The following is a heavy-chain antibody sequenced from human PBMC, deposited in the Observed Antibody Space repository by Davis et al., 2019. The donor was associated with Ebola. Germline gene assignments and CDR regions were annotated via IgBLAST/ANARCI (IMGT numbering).Heavy chain of an antibody. Sequence: GGSLRLSCAASGFTFSSYVMSWVRQAPGKGLEWVSTISGGGTSTYYADSVKGRFTISRDNSKKTLYLQMNSLRAEDTAVYYCANLCSGGSCYSYDYFYYGMDVWGQGTTVTVSS. V-gene: IGHV3-23*01. CDR1: GFTFSSYV. CDR3: ANLCSGGSCYSYDYFYYGMDV. D-gene: IGHD2-15*01. J-gene: IGHJ6*02. CDR2: ISGGGTST.